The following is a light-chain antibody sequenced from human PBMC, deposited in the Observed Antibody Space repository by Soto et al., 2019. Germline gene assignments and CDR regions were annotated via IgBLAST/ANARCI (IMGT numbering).Light chain of an antibody. CDR1: SGDIGGYNY. Sequence: HSVLTQPASVSGSPGQSITISCTGTSGDIGGYNYVSWYQQHPGKAPKLLISEVTNRPSGVSNRFSGSKSGNTASLTISGLQAEDEADYYCSSYTTNITPVVFGGGTKLTVL. CDR2: EVT. CDR3: SSYTTNITPVV. J-gene: IGLJ2*01. V-gene: IGLV2-14*01.